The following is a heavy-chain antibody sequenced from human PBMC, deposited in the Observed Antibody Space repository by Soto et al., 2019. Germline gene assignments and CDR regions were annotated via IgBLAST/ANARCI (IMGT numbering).Heavy chain of an antibody. CDR2: ISGSSGGST. Sequence: EVQLLESGGTLVQPGGSLRLSCAASGFTFSTYAMNWVRQAPGKGVEWVSYISGSSGGSTYYAGSVKGPFTISRDNSKTTLFLQMNSLRVEDTAVYFCAKVSLFPGALRSLFWGQGSLVTVSS. J-gene: IGHJ4*02. D-gene: IGHD1-26*01. V-gene: IGHV3-23*01. CDR1: GFTFSTYA. CDR3: AKVSLFPGALRSLF.